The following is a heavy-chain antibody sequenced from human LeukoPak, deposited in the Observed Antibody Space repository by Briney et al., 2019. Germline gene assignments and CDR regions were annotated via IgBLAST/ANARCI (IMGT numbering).Heavy chain of an antibody. CDR3: AKNIGGLDY. V-gene: IGHV3-23*01. CDR2: ISGSDGST. CDR1: GFTFSSFG. Sequence: PGGSLRLSCAASGFTFSSFGMTWVRQAPGMGLEWVSGISGSDGSTYYADSVKGRFTISRDSSKNTLYLQMNSLRVEDAALYYCAKNIGGLDYWGQGTLVTVSS. D-gene: IGHD2/OR15-2a*01. J-gene: IGHJ4*02.